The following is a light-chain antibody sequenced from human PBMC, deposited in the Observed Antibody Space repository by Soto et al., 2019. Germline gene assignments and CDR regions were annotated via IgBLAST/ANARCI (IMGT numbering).Light chain of an antibody. J-gene: IGKJ2*01. CDR2: AAS. CDR1: QSIAYY. V-gene: IGKV1-39*01. CDR3: LQSSNPPMYT. Sequence: DIQMTQSPSSLSASVGDRVTITCRASQSIAYYLNWFQQKPGKAPKLLIYAASSLQSWVPSRFSGSGSGTDFTLTISSLQPGDFATYYCLQSSNPPMYTFGQGTKL.